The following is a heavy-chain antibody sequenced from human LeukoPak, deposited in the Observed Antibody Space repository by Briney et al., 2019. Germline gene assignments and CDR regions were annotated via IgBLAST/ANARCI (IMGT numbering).Heavy chain of an antibody. D-gene: IGHD2-15*01. V-gene: IGHV4-34*01. CDR2: INHSGST. CDR3: ARDPCRIGGTCYSGGAFDI. CDR1: GVSFGGYY. Sequence: SETLSLTCAVYGVSFGGYYWSWIRQPPGKGLEWIGEINHSGSTNYNPSLKSRVTISVDTSKNQFSLKLSSVTAADTAVYYCARDPCRIGGTCYSGGAFDIWGQGTMVTVSS. J-gene: IGHJ3*02.